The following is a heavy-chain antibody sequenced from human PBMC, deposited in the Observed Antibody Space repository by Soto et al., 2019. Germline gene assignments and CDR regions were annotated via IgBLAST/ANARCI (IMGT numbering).Heavy chain of an antibody. CDR2: ISWNSGSI. CDR3: AKGLWFGEPLDAFDI. CDR1: GFTFDDYA. J-gene: IGHJ3*02. D-gene: IGHD3-10*01. Sequence: EVQLVESGGGLVQPGRSLRLSCAASGFTFDDYAMHWVRQAPGKGLEWVSGISWNSGSIGYADSVKGRFTISRDNAKNSLYPQMNSLRAEDTALYYCAKGLWFGEPLDAFDIWGQGTMVTVSS. V-gene: IGHV3-9*01.